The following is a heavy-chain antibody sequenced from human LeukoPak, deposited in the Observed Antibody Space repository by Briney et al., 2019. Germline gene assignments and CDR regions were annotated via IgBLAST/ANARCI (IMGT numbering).Heavy chain of an antibody. CDR3: AKDGIVRVNALGFWFDP. J-gene: IGHJ5*02. V-gene: IGHV3-23*01. CDR2: ISGSGDST. D-gene: IGHD3-10*01. Sequence: GGSLRLSCAASGFTFSSYGMTWVRQAPGKGLEWVSTISGSGDSTYYPDSVEGRFTISRDNSKNTLYLQMNSLGVEDTAVYYCAKDGIVRVNALGFWFDPWGQGSLVTVSS. CDR1: GFTFSSYG.